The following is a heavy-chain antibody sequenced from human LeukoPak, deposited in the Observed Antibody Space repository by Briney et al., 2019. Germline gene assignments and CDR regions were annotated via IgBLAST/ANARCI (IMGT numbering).Heavy chain of an antibody. V-gene: IGHV3-23*01. J-gene: IGHJ6*02. CDR2: ISAGGGST. CDR1: GFTFSSYA. Sequence: GGSLRLSCAASGFTFSSYAMSWVRQAPGKGLEWVSTISAGGGSTYYADSVKGRFIISRDNSKNTLYLQMNSLRAEDTAIYYCAKVLELRLNYYYGVDVWGQGTTVTVSS. D-gene: IGHD1-7*01. CDR3: AKVLELRLNYYYGVDV.